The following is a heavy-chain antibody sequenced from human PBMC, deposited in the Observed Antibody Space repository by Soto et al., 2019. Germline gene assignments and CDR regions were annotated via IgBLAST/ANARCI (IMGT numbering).Heavy chain of an antibody. J-gene: IGHJ5*02. D-gene: IGHD3-22*01. V-gene: IGHV4-4*02. CDR1: GGSISSSNW. CDR2: IYHSGSA. Sequence: QVQLQESGPGLVKPSGTLSLTCAVSGGSISSSNWWSWVRQPPGKGLEWIGEIYHSGSANYNPSLHSRVTIALDKPKNQFSLKLSSVTAADTAVYYCAVVVVIINRGWFDPWGQGTLVTVSS. CDR3: AVVVVIINRGWFDP.